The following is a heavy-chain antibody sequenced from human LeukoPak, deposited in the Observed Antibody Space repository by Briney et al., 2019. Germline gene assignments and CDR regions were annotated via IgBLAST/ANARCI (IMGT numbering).Heavy chain of an antibody. D-gene: IGHD3-22*01. CDR2: ISWDGGST. CDR1: GFTFDDYT. J-gene: IGHJ3*02. V-gene: IGHV3-43*01. Sequence: GGSLRLSCAASGFTFDDYTMHWVRQAPGKGLEWVSLISWDGGSTYYADSVKGRFTISRDNSKNSLCLQMNSLRTEDTALYYCAKDNYYDSSRMAFDIWGQGTMVTVSS. CDR3: AKDNYYDSSRMAFDI.